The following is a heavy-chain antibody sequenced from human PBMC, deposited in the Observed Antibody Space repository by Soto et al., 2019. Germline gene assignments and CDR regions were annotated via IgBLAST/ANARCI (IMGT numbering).Heavy chain of an antibody. J-gene: IGHJ4*02. V-gene: IGHV3-9*01. CDR2: ISWNSGSV. D-gene: IGHD2-21*02. Sequence: GGSLRLSCAASGFTFDDYAMHWVRQAPGKGLEWVSGISWNSGSVGYAESVKGRFTISRDNAKNSLYLQMNSLRAEDTALYYCAKDRESVVVTAFDYWGQGTLVTVSS. CDR1: GFTFDDYA. CDR3: AKDRESVVVTAFDY.